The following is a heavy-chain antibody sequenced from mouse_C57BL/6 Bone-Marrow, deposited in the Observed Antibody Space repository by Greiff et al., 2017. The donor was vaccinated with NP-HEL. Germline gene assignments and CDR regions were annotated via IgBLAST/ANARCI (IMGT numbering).Heavy chain of an antibody. CDR1: GYSFTGYY. V-gene: IGHV1-42*01. Sequence: EVKLMESGPELVKPGASVKISCKASGYSFTGYYMNWVKQSPEKSLEWIGEINPSTGGTTYNQKFKAKATLTVDKSSSTAYMQLKSLTSEDSAVYYCARDPYYFDYWGQGTTLTVSS. CDR3: ARDPYYFDY. CDR2: INPSTGGT. J-gene: IGHJ2*01.